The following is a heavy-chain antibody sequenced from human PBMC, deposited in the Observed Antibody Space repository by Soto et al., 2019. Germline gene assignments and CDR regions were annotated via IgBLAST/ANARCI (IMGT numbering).Heavy chain of an antibody. V-gene: IGHV4-61*08. CDR3: ARIPVDTYMINWFDP. CDR1: GGSVSSGDYY. Sequence: SETLSLTCTVSGGSVSSGDYYWSRIRQPPGKGLEWIGYIYYSGSTNYNPSLKSRVSISLDTSKNQFSLRLTSVTAADTAVYYCARIPVDTYMINWFDPWGQGTLVTVS. J-gene: IGHJ5*02. D-gene: IGHD5-18*01. CDR2: IYYSGST.